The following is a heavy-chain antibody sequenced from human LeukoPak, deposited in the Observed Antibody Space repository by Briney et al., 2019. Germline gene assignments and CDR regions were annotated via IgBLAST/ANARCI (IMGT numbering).Heavy chain of an antibody. CDR3: ARDTDY. Sequence: GGSLRLSCAASGITFSSYGMSWVRQAPGKGLEWVSSISSTGGTTYYADSVKGRFTISRDNAKNSLYLQMNSLRAEDTAVYYCARDTDYWGQGTLVTVSS. J-gene: IGHJ4*02. CDR1: GITFSSYG. V-gene: IGHV3-48*04. CDR2: ISSTGGTT.